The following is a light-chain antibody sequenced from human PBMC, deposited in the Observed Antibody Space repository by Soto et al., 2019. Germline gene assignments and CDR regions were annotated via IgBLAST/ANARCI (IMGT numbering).Light chain of an antibody. V-gene: IGLV2-14*01. CDR2: EVS. J-gene: IGLJ1*01. CDR3: SSYTSGSTLDDG. CDR1: TGDIINYNY. Sequence: QSALAQPASVSGSPGQSVTISCTGTTGDIINYNYVSWYQQYPGKAPKLMIFEVSNRPSGVSNRFSGSISDNTASLTISGLQPEYEADYYCSSYTSGSTLDDGFGTGTTVTVL.